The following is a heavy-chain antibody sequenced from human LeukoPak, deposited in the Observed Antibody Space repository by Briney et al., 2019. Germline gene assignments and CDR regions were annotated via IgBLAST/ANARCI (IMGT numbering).Heavy chain of an antibody. CDR3: ARGAYHSYYMDV. CDR1: GFTFSNYG. V-gene: IGHV3-30*03. CDR2: ISYDGDKT. Sequence: LRLSCAASGFTFSNYGIHWVRQAPGKGLEWVALISYDGDKTYYVGSVKGRLTISRDNAKNTVYLQMNSLRAEDTAVYYCARGAYHSYYMDVWGKGTTVTVSS. J-gene: IGHJ6*03.